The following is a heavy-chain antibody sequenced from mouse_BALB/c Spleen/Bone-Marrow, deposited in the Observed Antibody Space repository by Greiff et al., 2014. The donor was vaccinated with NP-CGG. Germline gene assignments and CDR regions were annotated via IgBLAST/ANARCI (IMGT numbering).Heavy chain of an antibody. CDR2: INPSNAYT. CDR3: TIRYYAMDH. Sequence: VQRVESGAELARPGASVKMSCQASGYTFTRYTMHWEKQRPGQGLEWIGYINPSNAYTNYNQKFKDKATLTADKSSSTAYMQLSSLTSEDSAVYYCTIRYYAMDHWGQGTSVTVSS. CDR1: GYTFTRYT. J-gene: IGHJ4*01. V-gene: IGHV1-4*01. D-gene: IGHD1-1*01.